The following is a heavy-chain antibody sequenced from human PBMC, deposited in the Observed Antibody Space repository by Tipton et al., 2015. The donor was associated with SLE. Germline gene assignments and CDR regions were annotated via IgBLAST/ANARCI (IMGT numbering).Heavy chain of an antibody. CDR2: INHSGST. CDR3: ARGSSSSSWYPNWFDP. V-gene: IGHV4-34*01. Sequence: TLSLTCAVYGGSFSGYYWNWIRQPPGKGLEWIGEINHSGSTNYNPSLKSRVTISVDTSKNQFSLKLSSVTAADTAVYYCARGSSSSSWYPNWFDPWGQGTLVTVSS. D-gene: IGHD6-13*01. J-gene: IGHJ5*02. CDR1: GGSFSGYY.